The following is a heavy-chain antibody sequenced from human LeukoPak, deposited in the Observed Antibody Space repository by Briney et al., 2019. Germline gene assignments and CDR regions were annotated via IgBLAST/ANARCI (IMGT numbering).Heavy chain of an antibody. J-gene: IGHJ4*02. CDR1: GYTFTGYH. Sequence: GASVKVSCKASGYTFTGYHMHWVRQAPGQGSEWMGWIDPNSGGTNYVQKFQGRVTITRHTSISTAYMELSRLRSDDTAVYYCAGDTGRDGYSFDYWGQGTLVTVSS. V-gene: IGHV1-2*02. CDR2: IDPNSGGT. D-gene: IGHD5-24*01. CDR3: AGDTGRDGYSFDY.